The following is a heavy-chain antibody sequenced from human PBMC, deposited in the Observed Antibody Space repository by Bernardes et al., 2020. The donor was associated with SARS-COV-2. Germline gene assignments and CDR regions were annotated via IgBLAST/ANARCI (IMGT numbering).Heavy chain of an antibody. CDR3: AGEEAIFGLDPLPYYFDY. Sequence: SESLSLTCTVSGDSMSSIRYYWGWLLQPPGKGWEWIGRTSYSGTTKYNTCLESRVSISLDKSKNQFILKWTSMTAADTAVYFCAGEEAIFGLDPLPYYFDYWGQGTLVTVSS. CDR1: GDSMSSIRYY. V-gene: IGHV4-39*06. CDR2: TSYSGTT. D-gene: IGHD3-3*01. J-gene: IGHJ4*02.